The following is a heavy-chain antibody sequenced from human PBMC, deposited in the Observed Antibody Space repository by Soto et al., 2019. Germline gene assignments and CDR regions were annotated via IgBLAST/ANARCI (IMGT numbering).Heavy chain of an antibody. CDR2: ISWNSGSI. CDR3: AKDRSSTSWHDAFDI. Sequence: PGGSLRLSCAASGFTFDDYSMHWVRQAPGKGLEWVSGISWNSGSIGYADSVKGRFTISRDNAKNSLYLQMNSLRAEDTALYYCAKDRSSTSWHDAFDIWGQGTMVTVSS. CDR1: GFTFDDYS. D-gene: IGHD2-2*01. V-gene: IGHV3-9*01. J-gene: IGHJ3*02.